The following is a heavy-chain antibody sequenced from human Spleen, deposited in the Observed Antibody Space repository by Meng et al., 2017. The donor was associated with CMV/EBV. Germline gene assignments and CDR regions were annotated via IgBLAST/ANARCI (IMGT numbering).Heavy chain of an antibody. CDR3: ARDNGGPNPYYYYGMDV. Sequence: GESLKISCAASGFTVSSNYMSWVRQAPGKGLEWVSVIYSGGSTYYADSVKGRFTISRDNSKNTLYLQMNSLRAEDTAVYYCARDNGGPNPYYYYGMDVWGQGTTVTVSS. D-gene: IGHD2-8*01. CDR2: IYSGGST. J-gene: IGHJ6*02. V-gene: IGHV3-66*01. CDR1: GFTVSSNY.